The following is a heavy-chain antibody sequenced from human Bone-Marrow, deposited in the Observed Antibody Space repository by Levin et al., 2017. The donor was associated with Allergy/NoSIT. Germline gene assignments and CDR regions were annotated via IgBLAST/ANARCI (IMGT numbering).Heavy chain of an antibody. D-gene: IGHD3-10*01. CDR2: ISNDGSNK. CDR3: ARIVDMVRGVISPPGN. J-gene: IGHJ4*02. V-gene: IGHV3-30-3*01. Sequence: GESLKISCAVSGFTFRNYAMHWVRQAPGKGLEWVAVISNDGSNKYYADSVKGRFTISRDNSRTPLYLQMNSLRAEDTAVYYCARIVDMVRGVISPPGNWGQGTLVTVSS. CDR1: GFTFRNYA.